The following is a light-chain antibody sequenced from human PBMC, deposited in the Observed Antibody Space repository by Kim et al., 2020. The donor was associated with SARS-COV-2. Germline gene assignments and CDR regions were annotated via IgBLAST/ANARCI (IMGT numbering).Light chain of an antibody. V-gene: IGKV4-1*01. CDR2: WAS. Sequence: SATINCKSSQSVLYSSNNQNYLAWYQQKPGQPPKLLIYWASTRQYGVPDRFSGSGSGTDFTLAISSLQAEDVAVYYCQQYYTPPYALGQGTKLEI. CDR1: QSVLYSSNNQNY. J-gene: IGKJ2*01. CDR3: QQYYTPPYA.